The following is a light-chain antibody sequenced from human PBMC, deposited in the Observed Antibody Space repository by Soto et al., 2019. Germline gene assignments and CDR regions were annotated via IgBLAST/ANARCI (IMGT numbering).Light chain of an antibody. CDR1: QGISSY. CDR3: QKYDSAPRT. Sequence: IQLTQSPSSLSASVGDRVTITCRASQGISSYLAWYQQKPGKAPKLLIYAASNLQSGVPSRFSGSGSGTDFTLSISSLQPEDVATYYCQKYDSAPRTFGQGTKVEIK. J-gene: IGKJ1*01. V-gene: IGKV1-27*01. CDR2: AAS.